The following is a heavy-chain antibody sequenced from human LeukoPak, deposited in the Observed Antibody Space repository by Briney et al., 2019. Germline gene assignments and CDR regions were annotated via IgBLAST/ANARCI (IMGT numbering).Heavy chain of an antibody. D-gene: IGHD6-13*01. Sequence: GRSLRLSCAASGFTFSSYGMHWVRQAPGKGLEWVAVISYDGSNKYYADSVKGRFTISRDNSKNTLYLQMNSLRAEDTAVYYCAREGAAAEWGQGTLVTVSS. CDR2: ISYDGSNK. CDR3: AREGAAAE. J-gene: IGHJ4*02. V-gene: IGHV3-30*03. CDR1: GFTFSSYG.